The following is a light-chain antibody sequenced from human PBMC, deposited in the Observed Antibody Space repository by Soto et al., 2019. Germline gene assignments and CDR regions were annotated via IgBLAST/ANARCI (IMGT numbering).Light chain of an antibody. CDR2: DVS. Sequence: QSVLTQPASVSGSPGQSITISCTGTNSDVGIYNYVSWYQQHPGKAPKLMIYDVSNGPSGVSNRFSGSKSGNTASLTISGLQAEDEADYYCCSYTSSSTYVFGTGTKLTVL. V-gene: IGLV2-14*03. J-gene: IGLJ1*01. CDR3: CSYTSSSTYV. CDR1: NSDVGIYNY.